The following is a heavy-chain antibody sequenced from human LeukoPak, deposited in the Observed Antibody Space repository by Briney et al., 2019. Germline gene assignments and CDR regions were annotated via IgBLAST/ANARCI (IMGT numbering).Heavy chain of an antibody. CDR3: ARGPLYYGSGSYLKFNWFDP. J-gene: IGHJ5*02. V-gene: IGHV4-34*01. CDR1: GGSFSGYY. D-gene: IGHD3-10*01. Sequence: SETLSLTCADYGGSFSGYYWSWIRQPPGKGLEWIGEINHSGSTNYNPSLKSRVTISVDTSKNQFSLKLSSVTAADTAVYYCARGPLYYGSGSYLKFNWFDPWGQGTLVTVSS. CDR2: INHSGST.